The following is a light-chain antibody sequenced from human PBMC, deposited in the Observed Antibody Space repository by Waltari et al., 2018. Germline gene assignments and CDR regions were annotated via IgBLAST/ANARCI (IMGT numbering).Light chain of an antibody. V-gene: IGLV2-18*02. CDR3: SSYTSSSTVV. Sequence: QSALTQPPSVSGSPGQSVTISCTGTSSDVGSYNRVSWYQQPPGTAPNLIIYDVSSRPSGVPDRFSASKSGNTASLTIAGLQAEDEADYDCSSYTSSSTVVFGGGTKLTGL. J-gene: IGLJ2*01. CDR2: DVS. CDR1: SSDVGSYNR.